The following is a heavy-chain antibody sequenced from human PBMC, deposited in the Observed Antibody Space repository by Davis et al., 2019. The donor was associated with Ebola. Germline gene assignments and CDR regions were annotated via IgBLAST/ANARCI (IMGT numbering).Heavy chain of an antibody. D-gene: IGHD5-18*01. CDR3: ARIQLWSPPGPITTYYYYGMDV. Sequence: PGGSLRLSCAASGFTFSSYAMSWVRQAPGKGLEWVSAISGSGGSTYYADSVKGRFTISRDNSKNTLYLQMNSLRAEDTAVYYCARIQLWSPPGPITTYYYYGMDVWGQGTTVTVSS. J-gene: IGHJ6*02. CDR1: GFTFSSYA. V-gene: IGHV3-23*01. CDR2: ISGSGGST.